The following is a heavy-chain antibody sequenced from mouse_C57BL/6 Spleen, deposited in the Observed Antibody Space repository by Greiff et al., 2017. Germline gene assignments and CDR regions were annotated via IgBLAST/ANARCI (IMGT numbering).Heavy chain of an antibody. CDR1: GFTFTDYY. Sequence: EVMLVESGGGLVQPGGSLSLSCAASGFTFTDYYMSWVRQPPGKALEWLGFIRNKANGYTTEYSASVKGRFTISRDNSQNILYLQMNVLRAEESATYYCASGSLYYNGGRYSMDYWGQGTSVTVSS. J-gene: IGHJ4*01. CDR3: ASGSLYYNGGRYSMDY. CDR2: IRNKANGYTT. D-gene: IGHD1-1*01. V-gene: IGHV7-3*01.